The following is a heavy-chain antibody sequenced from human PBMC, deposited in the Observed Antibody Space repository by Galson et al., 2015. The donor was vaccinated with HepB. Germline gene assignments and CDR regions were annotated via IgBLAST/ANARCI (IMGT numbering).Heavy chain of an antibody. CDR2: ISGSGGST. CDR3: AKDQGVSNSVYCSGGSCYTYGGYSYGYYFDY. Sequence: SLRLSCAASGFTFSSYAMSWVRQAPGKGLEWVSAISGSGGSTYYADSVKGRFTISRDNSKNTLYLQMNSLRAEDTAVYYRAKDQGVSNSVYCSGGSCYTYGGYSYGYYFDYWGQGTLVTVSS. V-gene: IGHV3-23*01. J-gene: IGHJ4*02. D-gene: IGHD2-15*01. CDR1: GFTFSSYA.